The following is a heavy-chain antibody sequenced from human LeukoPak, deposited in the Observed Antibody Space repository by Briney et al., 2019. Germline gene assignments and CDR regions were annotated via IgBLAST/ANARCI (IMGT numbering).Heavy chain of an antibody. CDR1: GGSISSSNW. J-gene: IGHJ2*01. CDR3: ARHPSERLFAEIWYFDL. D-gene: IGHD3-3*01. CDR2: IYHSGST. V-gene: IGHV4-4*02. Sequence: SGTLSLTCAVSGGSISSSNWWSWVRQPPGKGLEWIGEIYHSGSTNYNPSLKSRVTISVDKSKNQFSLKLSSVTAADTAVYYCARHPSERLFAEIWYFDLWGRGTLVTVYS.